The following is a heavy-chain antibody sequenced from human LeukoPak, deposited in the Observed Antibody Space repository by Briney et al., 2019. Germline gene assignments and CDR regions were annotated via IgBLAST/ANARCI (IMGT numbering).Heavy chain of an antibody. CDR1: EFTFSAYT. J-gene: IGHJ4*02. V-gene: IGHV3-30-3*01. Sequence: GGSLRLSYTASEFTFSAYTMHWVRQAPGKGLEWVAVISSDGNTKVYAESVKGRCTISRDNSKNTLFLQMNSLSTEESAVYYCAREATAAAYFDYWGQGTLVTVSS. CDR3: AREATAAAYFDY. CDR2: ISSDGNTK. D-gene: IGHD6-13*01.